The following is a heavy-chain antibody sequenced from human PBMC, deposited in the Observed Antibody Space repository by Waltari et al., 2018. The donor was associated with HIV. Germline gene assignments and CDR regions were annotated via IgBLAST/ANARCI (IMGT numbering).Heavy chain of an antibody. CDR3: ARDACSGGSCHDAFDI. V-gene: IGHV1-18*01. CDR2: ISGNNGNT. D-gene: IGHD2-15*01. CDR1: GYTFTTYG. Sequence: QVQLVQSGAEVKKPGASVKVSCKASGYTFTTYGISWVRLAPGQGLEWMGWISGNNGNTKYAQKLQGRVTMTTDTSTSTAYMELRSLISDDTAVYYCARDACSGGSCHDAFDIWGHGTMVTVSS. J-gene: IGHJ3*02.